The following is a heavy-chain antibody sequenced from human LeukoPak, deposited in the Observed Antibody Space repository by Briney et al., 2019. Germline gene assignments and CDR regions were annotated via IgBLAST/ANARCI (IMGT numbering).Heavy chain of an antibody. CDR1: GGSISSYY. Sequence: SETLSLTCTVSGGSISSYYWSWIRQPPGKGLEWIGYIYYSGSTNYNPSLKSRVTISVDTSKNQFSLRLSSVTAADTAVYYCARIRGAGADYYYYYMDVWGKGTTVTVSS. CDR2: IYYSGST. V-gene: IGHV4-59*12. J-gene: IGHJ6*03. CDR3: ARIRGAGADYYYYYMDV. D-gene: IGHD3-3*01.